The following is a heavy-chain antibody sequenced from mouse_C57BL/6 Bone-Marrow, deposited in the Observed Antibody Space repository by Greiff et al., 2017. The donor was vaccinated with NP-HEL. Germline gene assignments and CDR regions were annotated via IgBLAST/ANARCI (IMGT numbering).Heavy chain of an antibody. J-gene: IGHJ1*03. CDR1: GFTFSSYA. V-gene: IGHV5-4*01. CDR3: FDV. Sequence: EVQLVESGGGLVKPGGSLKLSCAASGFTFSSYAMSWVRQTPQKRLEWVATISDGGSYTYYPDNVKGRFTISRDNAKNNLYLQMSHLKSEDTAMPWYFDVWGTGTTVTVSS. CDR2: ISDGGSYT.